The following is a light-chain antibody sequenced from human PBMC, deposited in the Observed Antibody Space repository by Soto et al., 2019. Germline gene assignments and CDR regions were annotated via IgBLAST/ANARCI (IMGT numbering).Light chain of an antibody. J-gene: IGKJ2*01. V-gene: IGKV3-15*01. CDR3: QRYNNWPYT. CDR2: GTS. Sequence: DIVMTQSPATLSVYLGERATVSCRATQSVSSYLAWYQQKPGQAPRLLIYGTSTRATDLPARFSGSGSGTDFTLTISNLQSEDFAVYYCQRYNNWPYTFGQGTKLEIK. CDR1: QSVSSY.